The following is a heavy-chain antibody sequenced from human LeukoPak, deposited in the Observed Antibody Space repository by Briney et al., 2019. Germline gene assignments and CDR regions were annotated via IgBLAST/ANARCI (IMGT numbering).Heavy chain of an antibody. D-gene: IGHD1-1*01. CDR2: IYYNGDT. J-gene: IGHJ4*02. V-gene: IGHV4-39*07. CDR1: GGSISSSRSY. Sequence: SETLSLTCSVSGGSISSSRSYWGWIRQTPGKGLEWVGSIYYNGDTYYNPSFKSRVSMSVDTAKNQISLILTSVTAADTAVYYCARVDSSNWNEYRGYFDYWGQGTLVTVSS. CDR3: ARVDSSNWNEYRGYFDY.